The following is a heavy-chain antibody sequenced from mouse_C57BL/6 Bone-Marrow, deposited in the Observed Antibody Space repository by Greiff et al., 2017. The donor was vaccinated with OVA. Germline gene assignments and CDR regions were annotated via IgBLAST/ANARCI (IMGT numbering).Heavy chain of an antibody. CDR2: ISYDGSN. J-gene: IGHJ2*01. CDR3: ARYYYGSSFHYFDY. Sequence: EVKLMESGPGLVKPSQSLSLTCSVTGYSITSGYYWNWIRQFPGNKLEWLGYISYDGSNNYTPSLKHRISITRDTSKNQFFLKLNSVTTEDSATYYCARYYYGSSFHYFDYWGQGTTLTVSS. CDR1: GYSITSGYY. V-gene: IGHV3-6*01. D-gene: IGHD1-1*01.